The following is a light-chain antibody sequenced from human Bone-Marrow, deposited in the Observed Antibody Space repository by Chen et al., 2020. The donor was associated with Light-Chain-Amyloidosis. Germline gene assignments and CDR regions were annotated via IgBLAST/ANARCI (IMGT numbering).Light chain of an antibody. CDR3: AAWDDSLHWV. Sequence: QSVLPQPPSASGTPGQRVTISCSGSSSNIGSNTVNWYQQLPGTAPKLLIYSNNQRPSGVPERFSGSKSGTSASLAISGLQSEDEADYYCAAWDDSLHWVFGGGTKLTVL. V-gene: IGLV1-44*01. CDR1: SSNIGSNT. CDR2: SNN. J-gene: IGLJ3*02.